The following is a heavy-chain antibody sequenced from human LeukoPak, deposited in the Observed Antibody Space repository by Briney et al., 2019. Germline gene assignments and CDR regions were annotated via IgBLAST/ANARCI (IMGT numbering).Heavy chain of an antibody. J-gene: IGHJ4*02. Sequence: GGSLRLSCAASGFTFSSYWMHWVRQAPRKGLVWVSRINSDGSSTSYADSVKGRFTISRDNAKNTLYLQMNSLRAEDTAVYYCARGSWDYYDSSGNDYWGQGTLVTVSS. CDR2: INSDGSST. D-gene: IGHD3-22*01. CDR1: GFTFSSYW. V-gene: IGHV3-74*01. CDR3: ARGSWDYYDSSGNDY.